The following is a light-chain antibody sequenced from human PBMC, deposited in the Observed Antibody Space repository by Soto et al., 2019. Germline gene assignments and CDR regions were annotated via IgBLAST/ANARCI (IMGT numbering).Light chain of an antibody. CDR1: QSVSNN. Sequence: EIVMTQSPATLSVSPGERATLSFMSSQSVSNNYLAWYQQKPGQAPRLLIYGASNRATGIPDRFSGSGSGTDFTLTISRLEPEDFAVYYCQQYNNWPLTFGGGTKVDIK. J-gene: IGKJ4*01. V-gene: IGKV3D-15*01. CDR2: GAS. CDR3: QQYNNWPLT.